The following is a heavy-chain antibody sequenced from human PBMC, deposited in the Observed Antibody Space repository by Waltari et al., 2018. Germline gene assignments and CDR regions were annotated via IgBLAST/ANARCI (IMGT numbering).Heavy chain of an antibody. Sequence: QVQLVESGGGLVKPGGSLRLSCAASGFTFSDYYMSWIRQAPGKGLEWVSYISSSGSTRYYADSVKGRFTISRDNAKNSLYLQMNSLRAEDTAVYYCARERRRQQLVLDWFDPWGQGTLVTVSS. J-gene: IGHJ5*02. D-gene: IGHD6-13*01. CDR3: ARERRRQQLVLDWFDP. V-gene: IGHV3-11*04. CDR2: ISSSGSTR. CDR1: GFTFSDYY.